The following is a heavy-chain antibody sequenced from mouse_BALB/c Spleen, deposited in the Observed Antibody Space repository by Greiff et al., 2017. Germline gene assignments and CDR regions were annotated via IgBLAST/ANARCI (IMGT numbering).Heavy chain of an antibody. CDR3: ARRYYRDAMDY. Sequence: QVHVKQSGAELAKPGASVKMSCKASGYTFTSYWMHWVKQRPGQGLEWIGYINPSTGYTEYNQKFKDKATLTADKSSSTAYMQLSSLTSEDSAVYYCARRYYRDAMDYWGQGTSVTVSS. CDR1: GYTFTSYW. CDR2: INPSTGYT. J-gene: IGHJ4*01. V-gene: IGHV1-7*01. D-gene: IGHD2-14*01.